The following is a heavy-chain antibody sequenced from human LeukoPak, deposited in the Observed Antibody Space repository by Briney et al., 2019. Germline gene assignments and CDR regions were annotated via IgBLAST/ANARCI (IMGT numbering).Heavy chain of an antibody. CDR2: ISAYNGNT. CDR3: ARVLIDILTGYVDY. V-gene: IGHV1-18*01. CDR1: GYTFTSYG. Sequence: ASVKVSCKASGYTFTSYGISWVRQAPGQGLEWMGWISAYNGNTNYAQKLQGRVTMTTDTSTSTAYMELRSLRSDDTAVYYCARVLIDILTGYVDYWGQGTLVTVSS. D-gene: IGHD3-9*01. J-gene: IGHJ4*02.